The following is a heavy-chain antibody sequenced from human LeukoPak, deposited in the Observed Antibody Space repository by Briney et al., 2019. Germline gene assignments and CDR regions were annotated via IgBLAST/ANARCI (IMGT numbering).Heavy chain of an antibody. CDR3: ARENYGGISYGMDV. CDR2: ISYDGSNK. D-gene: IGHD4-23*01. V-gene: IGHV3-30*04. Sequence: GGSLRLSCAASGFTFSSYAMHWVRQAPGKGLEGVAVISYDGSNKYYADSVKGRFTISRDNSKNTLYLQMNSLRAEDTAVYYCARENYGGISYGMDVWGQGTTVTVSS. J-gene: IGHJ6*02. CDR1: GFTFSSYA.